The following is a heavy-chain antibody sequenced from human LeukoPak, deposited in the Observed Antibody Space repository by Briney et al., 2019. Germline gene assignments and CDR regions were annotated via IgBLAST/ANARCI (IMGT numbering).Heavy chain of an antibody. Sequence: GGSLRLSCAASGFTFSSYGMSWVRQAPGKGLEWVSAISGSGGSTYYADSVKGRFTISRDNSKNTLYLQMNSLRAEDTAVYYCAKEGYDSSGYYWYYFDYWGQGTLVTVSS. J-gene: IGHJ4*02. CDR1: GFTFSSYG. CDR2: ISGSGGST. CDR3: AKEGYDSSGYYWYYFDY. D-gene: IGHD3-22*01. V-gene: IGHV3-23*01.